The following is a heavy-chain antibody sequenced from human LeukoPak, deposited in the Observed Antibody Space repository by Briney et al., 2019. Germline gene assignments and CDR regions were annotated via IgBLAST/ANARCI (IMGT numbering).Heavy chain of an antibody. D-gene: IGHD4-23*01. Sequence: GGSLRLSCAASGFTYSNYAMNWVRQAPGKGLVWVSRIASDGSSTTYADSVKGRFSISRDNAKNTLYLQMNSLRVEDTAVYYCARGRPHGNDYWGQGTLVTVSS. CDR3: ARGRPHGNDY. CDR2: IASDGSST. V-gene: IGHV3-74*01. CDR1: GFTYSNYA. J-gene: IGHJ4*02.